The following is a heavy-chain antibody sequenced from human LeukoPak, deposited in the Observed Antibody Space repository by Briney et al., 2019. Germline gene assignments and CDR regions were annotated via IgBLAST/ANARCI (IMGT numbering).Heavy chain of an antibody. V-gene: IGHV3-64*01. Sequence: GGSLRLSCAASGFIFSSYTMHWVRQAPGKGLEYVSAISSNGGTTYYANSVKGRFTISRGNSKNTLYLQMGSLRAEDMAVYYCARASGSISCYDYWGQGTLVTVSS. J-gene: IGHJ4*02. CDR2: ISSNGGTT. D-gene: IGHD2-2*01. CDR3: ARASGSISCYDY. CDR1: GFIFSSYT.